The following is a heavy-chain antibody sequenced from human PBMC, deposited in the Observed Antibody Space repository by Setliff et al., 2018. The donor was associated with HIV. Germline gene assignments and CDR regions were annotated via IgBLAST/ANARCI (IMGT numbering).Heavy chain of an antibody. CDR1: GGTMNSENNH. J-gene: IGHJ4*02. Sequence: SETLSLTCTVSGGTMNSENNHWGWFRQPAGQGLEWIGRFTNRGSTDYNPSLKSRVTISIDRSRNQFSLKLSAVTAADTAVYFCARDPSDGYGHFDYWGQGALVTVSS. CDR2: FTNRGST. D-gene: IGHD5-18*01. CDR3: ARDPSDGYGHFDY. V-gene: IGHV4-61*02.